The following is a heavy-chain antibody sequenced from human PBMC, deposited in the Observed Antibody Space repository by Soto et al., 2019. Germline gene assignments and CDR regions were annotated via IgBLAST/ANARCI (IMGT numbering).Heavy chain of an antibody. CDR1: GASFSGYY. CDR2: IHPSGST. Sequence: SETLSLTCAVYGASFSGYYCSWIRQAPGKGLEWIGEIHPSGSTYYNPSLTSRVTMSLDTSKNQFSLRLSSVTAADTAMYYCSRGLDPYEGGPSWAQGTLVTVS. D-gene: IGHD5-12*01. J-gene: IGHJ4*02. CDR3: SRGLDPYEGGPS. V-gene: IGHV4-34*01.